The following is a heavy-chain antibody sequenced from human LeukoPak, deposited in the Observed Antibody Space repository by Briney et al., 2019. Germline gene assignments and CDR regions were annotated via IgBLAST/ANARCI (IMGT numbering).Heavy chain of an antibody. D-gene: IGHD2-15*01. V-gene: IGHV3-7*03. Sequence: GGSLRLSCAASGFTFSNAWMNWIRQAPGKGLEWVATIKKDGSEKYYVDSMKGRFTITRDNAKNSLFLQMNSLRAEDTAIYYCTTDTWYSAGHWGQGTLVTVSS. CDR1: GFTFSNAW. CDR3: TTDTWYSAGH. J-gene: IGHJ4*02. CDR2: IKKDGSEK.